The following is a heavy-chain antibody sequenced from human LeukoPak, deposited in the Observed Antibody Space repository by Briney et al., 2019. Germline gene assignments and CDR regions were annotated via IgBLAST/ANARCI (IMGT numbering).Heavy chain of an antibody. CDR2: VSSDGGTT. CDR3: TKESASGSPYSFDY. D-gene: IGHD1-26*01. J-gene: IGHJ4*02. Sequence: GTSLLLSCAASGFTFSSHGIHWVRQAPGKGLEWVAVVSSDGGTTYYADSVKGRITISRDNSKNTLYLQMNSLRGEDTAMYYCTKESASGSPYSFDYWGQGTLVTVSS. CDR1: GFTFSSHG. V-gene: IGHV3-30*18.